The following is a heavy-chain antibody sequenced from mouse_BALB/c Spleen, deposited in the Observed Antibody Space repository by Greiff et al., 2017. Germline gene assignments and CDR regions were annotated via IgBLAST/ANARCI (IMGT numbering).Heavy chain of an antibody. CDR3: ARSGSELLYAMDY. V-gene: IGHV2-2*02. CDR2: IWSGGST. CDR1: GFSLTSYG. J-gene: IGHJ4*01. Sequence: VKLMESGPGLVQPSQSLSITCTVSGFSLTSYGVHWVRQSPGKGLEWLGVIWSGGSTDYNAAFISRLSISKDNSKSQVFFKMNSLQANDTAIYYCARSGSELLYAMDYWGQGTSVTVSS.